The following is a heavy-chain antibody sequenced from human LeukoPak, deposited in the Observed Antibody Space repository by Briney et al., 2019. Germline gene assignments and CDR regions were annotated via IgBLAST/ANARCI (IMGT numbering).Heavy chain of an antibody. CDR3: CLWLYDAFDI. V-gene: IGHV1-8*01. J-gene: IGHJ3*02. CDR2: MSPNSGDT. D-gene: IGHD5-18*01. Sequence: ASVKVSCRASGYTFTTHDINWVRQATGQGLEWLGWMSPNSGDTGYAQKFQGRVTMTSDSSISTAFMELSSLRSEDTAVYYCCLWLYDAFDIWGQGTMVTVSS. CDR1: GYTFTTHD.